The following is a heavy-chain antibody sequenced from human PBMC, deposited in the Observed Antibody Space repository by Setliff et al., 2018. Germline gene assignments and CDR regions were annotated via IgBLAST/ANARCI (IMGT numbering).Heavy chain of an antibody. V-gene: IGHV4-61*08. CDR2: IYHSGST. CDR1: GDSISSGDYF. D-gene: IGHD1-26*01. J-gene: IGHJ3*02. CDR3: ARKGISALSGAFDM. Sequence: PSETLSLTCTVSGDSISSGDYFWSWIRRPPGKGLEWIAYIYHSGSTNYNPSLKSRVTMSVDTSKNQFSLKLSSVTAADTAVYYCARKGISALSGAFDMWGQGTMVTVSS.